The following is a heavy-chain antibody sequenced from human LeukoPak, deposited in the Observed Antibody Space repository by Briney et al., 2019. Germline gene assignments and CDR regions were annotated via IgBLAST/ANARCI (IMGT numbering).Heavy chain of an antibody. CDR3: ARGRMVRGVIIWRNWFDP. V-gene: IGHV1-8*01. CDR1: GYTFTSYD. CDR2: MNPNSGNT. Sequence: ASVKVSCKASGYTFTSYDINWVRQATGQGLEWMGWMNPNSGNTGYAQKLQGGVTMTRNTSISTAYMELSSLRSEDTAVYYCARGRMVRGVIIWRNWFDPWGQGTLVTVSS. D-gene: IGHD3-10*01. J-gene: IGHJ5*02.